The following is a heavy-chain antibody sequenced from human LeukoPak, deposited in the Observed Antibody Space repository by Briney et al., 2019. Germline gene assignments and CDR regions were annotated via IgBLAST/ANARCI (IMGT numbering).Heavy chain of an antibody. V-gene: IGHV3-23*01. J-gene: IGHJ3*02. D-gene: IGHD3-22*01. Sequence: GGSLRLSCAASGFTFSSYAMSWVRQAPGKGLEWVSAISGSGGSTYYADSVKGRFTISRDNAKNSLYLQMNSLRAEDMALYYCAKTHSSGYFDAFDIWGQGTMVTVSS. CDR2: ISGSGGST. CDR1: GFTFSSYA. CDR3: AKTHSSGYFDAFDI.